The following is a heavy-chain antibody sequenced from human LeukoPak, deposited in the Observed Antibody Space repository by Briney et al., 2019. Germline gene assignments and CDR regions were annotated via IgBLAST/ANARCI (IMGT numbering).Heavy chain of an antibody. V-gene: IGHV1-18*01. CDR3: ARSSSTSSYRNPGRMYYYYGMDV. Sequence: GASVKVSCKASGYTFTSYGISWVRQAPGQGLEWMGWISAYNGNTNYAQKLQGRVTMTTDTSTSTAYTELRSLRSDDTAVYYCARSSSTSSYRNPGRMYYYYGMDVWGQGTTVTVSS. J-gene: IGHJ6*02. CDR1: GYTFTSYG. CDR2: ISAYNGNT. D-gene: IGHD2-2*01.